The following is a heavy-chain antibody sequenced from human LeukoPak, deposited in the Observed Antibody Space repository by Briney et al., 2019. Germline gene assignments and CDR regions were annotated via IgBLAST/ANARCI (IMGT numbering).Heavy chain of an antibody. Sequence: GGSLRLSCAASGFTLSDYYMSWIRQAPGKGLEWVSYISSSGNTIYYADSVKGRFTISRDNAKNSLYLQMDSVRVEDTAVYYCVRSAFHAGSGNYYDYWGQGTLVTVSS. CDR1: GFTLSDYY. V-gene: IGHV3-11*04. D-gene: IGHD3-22*01. J-gene: IGHJ4*02. CDR2: ISSSGNTI. CDR3: VRSAFHAGSGNYYDY.